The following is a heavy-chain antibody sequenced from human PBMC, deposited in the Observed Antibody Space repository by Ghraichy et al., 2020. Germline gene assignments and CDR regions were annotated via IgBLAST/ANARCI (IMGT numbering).Heavy chain of an antibody. CDR1: GFTFSTYW. D-gene: IGHD5-24*01. J-gene: IGHJ4*02. CDR3: ARRNGYNPTYYFDY. CDR2: MNQDGSEK. Sequence: GGSLRLSCAASGFTFSTYWMSWVRQAPGKGLEWLANMNQDGSEKYYVGSVMGRFTISRDNAKKSLYLQLDSLRAEDTAVYYCARRNGYNPTYYFDYWGQGTLVTVSS. V-gene: IGHV3-7*01.